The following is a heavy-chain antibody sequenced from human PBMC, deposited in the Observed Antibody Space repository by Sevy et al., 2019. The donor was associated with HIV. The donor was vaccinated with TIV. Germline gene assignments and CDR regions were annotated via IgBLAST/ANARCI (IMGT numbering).Heavy chain of an antibody. Sequence: GESLKISCKGSGYSFTTYWIGWVRQMPGKGLEWRGIIFPGDSDTRYSPSCQGQVTISADNSISTAYLQWSSLKATDTAMYYCARARGIPHYYYGMDVWGQGTTVTVSS. CDR3: ARARGIPHYYYGMDV. CDR1: GYSFTTYW. V-gene: IGHV5-51*01. D-gene: IGHD1-26*01. CDR2: IFPGDSDT. J-gene: IGHJ6*02.